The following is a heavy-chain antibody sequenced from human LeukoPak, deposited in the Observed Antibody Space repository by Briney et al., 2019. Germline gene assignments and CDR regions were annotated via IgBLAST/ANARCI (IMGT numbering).Heavy chain of an antibody. J-gene: IGHJ4*02. D-gene: IGHD2-21*02. CDR3: AKRSCSSSGCYHLDY. CDR1: GFTFSSYA. V-gene: IGHV3-23*01. Sequence: PGGSLTLSCAASGFTFSSYAMSWVRQPPGKGLEWVASIIGSGSSTYYADSVKSRFTISRDNSKNTLFLQMNSLRAEDTAIYYCAKRSCSSSGCYHLDYWGQGTLVTVSS. CDR2: IIGSGSST.